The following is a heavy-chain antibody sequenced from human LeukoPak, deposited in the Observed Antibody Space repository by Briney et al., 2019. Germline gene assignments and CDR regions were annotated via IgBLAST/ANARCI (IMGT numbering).Heavy chain of an antibody. V-gene: IGHV4-38-2*02. Sequence: SETLSLTCTVSGGSISSYYWGWIRQPPGKGLEWIGSIYHSGSTYYNPSLKSRVTISVDTSKNQFSLKLSSVTAADTAVYYCARQGYCSSTSCPQGWFDPWGQGTLVTVSS. J-gene: IGHJ5*02. CDR2: IYHSGST. D-gene: IGHD2-2*01. CDR1: GGSISSYY. CDR3: ARQGYCSSTSCPQGWFDP.